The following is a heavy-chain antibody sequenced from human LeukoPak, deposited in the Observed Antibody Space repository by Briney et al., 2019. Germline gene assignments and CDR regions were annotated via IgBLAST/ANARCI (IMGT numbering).Heavy chain of an antibody. CDR2: IFPGDSES. CDR3: ARQAYSNYVYDY. CDR1: GYSFTSYW. V-gene: IGHV5-51*01. J-gene: IGHJ4*02. Sequence: GESLKISCKGSGYSFTSYWIGWVRQMPGKGLEWMGIIFPGDSESRYSPSFQGQVTISADKSISTAYLQWSSLKASDTAMYFCARQAYSNYVYDYWGRGTLVTVSP. D-gene: IGHD4-11*01.